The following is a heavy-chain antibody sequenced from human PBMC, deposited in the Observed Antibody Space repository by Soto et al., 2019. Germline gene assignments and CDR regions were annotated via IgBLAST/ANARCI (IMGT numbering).Heavy chain of an antibody. Sequence: GSLGLSCAASGFGFSNYDMNGVRQAPGKGLEWVSYITSSGGATMYADSVKGRFTISRDNAKDSLYLQMNSLRVEDTAVYYCARGDCKASCYIGFWGQGALVTVSS. CDR1: GFGFSNYD. CDR2: ITSSGGAT. D-gene: IGHD2-2*02. CDR3: ARGDCKASCYIGF. J-gene: IGHJ4*02. V-gene: IGHV3-48*03.